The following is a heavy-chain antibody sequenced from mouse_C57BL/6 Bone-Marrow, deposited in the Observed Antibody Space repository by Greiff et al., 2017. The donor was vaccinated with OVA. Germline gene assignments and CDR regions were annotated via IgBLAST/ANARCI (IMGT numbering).Heavy chain of an antibody. D-gene: IGHD2-2*01. CDR2: LDPSDSYP. Sequence: VQLQQSGAELVMPGASVKLSCKASGYTFTSYWMHWVKQRPGQGLAWIGELDPSDSYPTYNPKFKGKSTLTVDKSSSTAYMQLSSLTSEDSAVYYGASYGYDDAGFAYWGQGTLVTVSA. V-gene: IGHV1-69*01. CDR3: ASYGYDDAGFAY. J-gene: IGHJ3*01. CDR1: GYTFTSYW.